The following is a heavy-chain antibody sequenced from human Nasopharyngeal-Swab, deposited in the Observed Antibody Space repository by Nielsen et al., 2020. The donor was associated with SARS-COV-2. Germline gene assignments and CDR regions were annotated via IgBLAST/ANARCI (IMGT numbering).Heavy chain of an antibody. CDR1: CFIVTSNY. Sequence: GESLKISFPSLCFIVTSNYMNLVRQAPGGGLEWVSVIYDDGRTYYADSVKGRFIISRDNSKNTVSLQMNSLRADDTAVYYCARDGDGAWDLDYWGQGTLVTVSS. V-gene: IGHV3-53*01. D-gene: IGHD1-26*01. CDR2: IYDDGRT. CDR3: ARDGDGAWDLDY. J-gene: IGHJ4*02.